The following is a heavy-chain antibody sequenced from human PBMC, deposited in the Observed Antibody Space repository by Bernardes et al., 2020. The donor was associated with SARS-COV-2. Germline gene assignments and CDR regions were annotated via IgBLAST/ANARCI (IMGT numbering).Heavy chain of an antibody. J-gene: IGHJ6*02. CDR3: ARDDLSHRFTMVRGVGRGSMDV. D-gene: IGHD3-10*01. V-gene: IGHV1-2*02. CDR1: GYNFLGNY. Sequence: ASVKVSCKASGYNFLGNYMHWVRQAPGQGLEWMGWINPNSGYTNYAPKFQGRVTMTRDTSIRTAYMELSSLTSDDTAVYYCARDDLSHRFTMVRGVGRGSMDVWGQGTIVTVSS. CDR2: INPNSGYT.